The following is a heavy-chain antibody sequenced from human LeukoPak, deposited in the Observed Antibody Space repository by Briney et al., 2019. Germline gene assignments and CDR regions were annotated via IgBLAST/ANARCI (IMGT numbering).Heavy chain of an antibody. V-gene: IGHV3-7*04. Sequence: GGSLRLSCAASGFSFSSFWMTWVRQAPGKGLEWVANIKEDGSRNHCVDSVKGRFTISRDNAKNSLFLQMSSLRVEDTAVYYCARANNAGWLDYWGQGTVVTVSS. CDR1: GFSFSSFW. CDR2: IKEDGSRN. CDR3: ARANNAGWLDY. J-gene: IGHJ4*02. D-gene: IGHD6-19*01.